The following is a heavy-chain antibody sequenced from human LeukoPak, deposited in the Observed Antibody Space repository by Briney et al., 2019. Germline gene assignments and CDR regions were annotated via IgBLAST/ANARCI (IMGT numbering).Heavy chain of an antibody. CDR2: IWYDGSNK. V-gene: IGHV3-33*01. Sequence: GGSLRLSCASSGFTFSSYGMHWVRQAPGKGLEWVAVIWYDGSNKYYADSVKGRFTISRDNSKNTLYLQMNSLRAEDRAVYYCARGQQLWLRGVDYWGQGTLVTVSS. D-gene: IGHD5-18*01. CDR1: GFTFSSYG. CDR3: ARGQQLWLRGVDY. J-gene: IGHJ4*02.